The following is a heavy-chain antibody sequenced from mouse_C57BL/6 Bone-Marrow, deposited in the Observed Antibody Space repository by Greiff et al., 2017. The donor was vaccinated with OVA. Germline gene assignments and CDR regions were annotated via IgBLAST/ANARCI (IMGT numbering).Heavy chain of an antibody. D-gene: IGHD2-14*01. CDR1: GFTFSDYY. J-gene: IGHJ3*01. V-gene: IGHV5-12*01. Sequence: DVKLVESGGGLVQPGGSLKLSCAASGFTFSDYYMYWVRQTPEKRLEWVAYISNGGGSTYYPDTVKGRFTISRDNAKNTLYLQMSRLKSEDTAMYYCARHEGTPFAYWGQGTLVTVSA. CDR2: ISNGGGST. CDR3: ARHEGTPFAY.